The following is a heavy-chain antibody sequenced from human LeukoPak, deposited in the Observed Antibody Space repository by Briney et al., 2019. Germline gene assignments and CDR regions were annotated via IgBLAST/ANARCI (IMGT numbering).Heavy chain of an antibody. CDR1: GGSISSYY. V-gene: IGHV4-59*01. Sequence: PSETLSLTCTVSGGSISSYYWSWLRQPPGKGLEWIGYIYYSGSTNYNPSLKSRVTISVDTSKNQFSLKLSSVTAADTAVYYCARVKDYYGSGSYYNVPGLSDAFDIWGQGTMVTVSS. CDR3: ARVKDYYGSGSYYNVPGLSDAFDI. CDR2: IYYSGST. D-gene: IGHD3-10*01. J-gene: IGHJ3*02.